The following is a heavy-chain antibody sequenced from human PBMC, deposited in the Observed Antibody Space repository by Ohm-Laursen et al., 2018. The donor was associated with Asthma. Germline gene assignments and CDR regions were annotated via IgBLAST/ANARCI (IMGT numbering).Heavy chain of an antibody. CDR2: IIPIFGIA. CDR3: ARGSAAAGGNTNYYYYYGMDV. V-gene: IGHV1-69*17. D-gene: IGHD6-13*01. CDR1: GGTFSSYA. Sequence: SSVKVSCKASGGTFSSYAISWVRQAPGQGLEWMGGIIPIFGIANYAQKFQGRVTITADKSTSTAYMELSSLGSEDTAVYYCARGSAAAGGNTNYYYYYGMDVWGQGTTVTVSS. J-gene: IGHJ6*02.